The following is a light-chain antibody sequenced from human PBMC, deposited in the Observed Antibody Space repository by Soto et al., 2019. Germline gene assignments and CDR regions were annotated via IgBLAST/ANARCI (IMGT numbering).Light chain of an antibody. CDR3: KQYHSYWT. CDR2: KAS. CDR1: QSISSW. J-gene: IGKJ1*01. V-gene: IGKV1-5*03. Sequence: DIQMTQSPSTLSASVGDRVTITCRASQSISSWLAWYQQKPGKAPKLLIYKASSLESGVPSRFSGSGSGTVFTLTISSLQPDDFATYYCKQYHSYWTFGQGTKVEIK.